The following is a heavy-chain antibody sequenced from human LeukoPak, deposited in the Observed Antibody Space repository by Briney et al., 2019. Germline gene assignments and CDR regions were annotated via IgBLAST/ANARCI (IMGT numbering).Heavy chain of an antibody. CDR1: GFTFSSYG. V-gene: IGHV3-30*18. CDR3: AKDFAMASYYFDY. D-gene: IGHD5-18*01. J-gene: IGHJ4*02. Sequence: GGSLRLSCAASGFTFSSYGMHWVRQAPGEGLEWVAVISYDGSNKYYADSVKGRFTISRDNSNNTLYLQMNSLRAEDTAVYYCAKDFAMASYYFDYWGQGTLVTVSS. CDR2: ISYDGSNK.